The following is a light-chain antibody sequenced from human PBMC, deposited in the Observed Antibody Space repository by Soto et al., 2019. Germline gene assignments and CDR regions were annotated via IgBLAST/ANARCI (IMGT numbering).Light chain of an antibody. V-gene: IGKV3-11*01. CDR2: DAS. CDR3: QQRSI. J-gene: IGKJ4*01. Sequence: EIVLTQSPATLSLSPGERATLSCRASQSVSSYLAWYQQKPGQAPRLLIYDASNRATGIPARFSGSGSATDFTLTISSLEPDDFAVYYCQQRSIFGGGTKVEIK. CDR1: QSVSSY.